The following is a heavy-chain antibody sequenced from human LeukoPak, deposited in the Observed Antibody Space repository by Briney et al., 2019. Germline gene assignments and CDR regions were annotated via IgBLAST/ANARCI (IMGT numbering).Heavy chain of an antibody. CDR2: VYYTGST. J-gene: IGHJ4*02. D-gene: IGHD6-19*01. CDR1: GGSIGRDY. V-gene: IGHV4-59*08. Sequence: PSETLSLTCTVSGGSIGRDYWTWIRQPPGKGLEYIGYVYYTGSTNYIPSLISRSTISLDTSKNQFSLRLSSVTAADTAVYLCAKYGNSGWVIDYWGPGTLVTVSS. CDR3: AKYGNSGWVIDY.